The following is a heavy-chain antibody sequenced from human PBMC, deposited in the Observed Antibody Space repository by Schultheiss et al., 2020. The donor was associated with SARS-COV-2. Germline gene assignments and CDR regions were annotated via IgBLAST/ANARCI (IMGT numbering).Heavy chain of an antibody. D-gene: IGHD3-22*01. Sequence: GESLKISCAASGFTFSSYAMSWVRQAPGKGLEWVSAISGSGGSTYYADSVKGRFTISRDNSKNTLYLQMNSLRAEDTAVYYCAKSITMKVVENLGNWGQGTLVTVSS. CDR3: AKSITMKVVENLGN. CDR1: GFTFSSYA. V-gene: IGHV3-23*01. J-gene: IGHJ4*02. CDR2: ISGSGGST.